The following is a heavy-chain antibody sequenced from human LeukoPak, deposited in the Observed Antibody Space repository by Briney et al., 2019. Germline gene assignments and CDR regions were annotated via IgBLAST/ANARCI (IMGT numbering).Heavy chain of an antibody. D-gene: IGHD2-2*01. V-gene: IGHV1-46*01. CDR1: GYTFTSYY. Sequence: ASVKVSCKASGYTFTSYYMYWVRQAPGQGLEWMGIINPSGGSTSYAQKFQGRVTMTRDTSTSTVYMELSGLRSEDTAVYYCARVGGGADIVVVPAHLGAFDIWGQGTMVTVSS. J-gene: IGHJ3*02. CDR3: ARVGGGADIVVVPAHLGAFDI. CDR2: INPSGGST.